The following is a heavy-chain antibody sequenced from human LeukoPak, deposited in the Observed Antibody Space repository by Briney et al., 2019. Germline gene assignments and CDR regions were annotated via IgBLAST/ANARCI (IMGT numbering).Heavy chain of an antibody. V-gene: IGHV3-7*01. CDR3: ARGGTSGYSSTRHFWGGNYYFDY. CDR2: INQDGSEK. D-gene: IGHD2-2*01. CDR1: GFTFGDYA. J-gene: IGHJ4*02. Sequence: GGSLRLSCTASGFTFGDYAMSWVRQAPGQGLEWVANINQDGSEKYYLDSAKGRFTISRDNARNSLYLQVNSLRAEDTAVYYCARGGTSGYSSTRHFWGGNYYFDYWGQGSLVTVSS.